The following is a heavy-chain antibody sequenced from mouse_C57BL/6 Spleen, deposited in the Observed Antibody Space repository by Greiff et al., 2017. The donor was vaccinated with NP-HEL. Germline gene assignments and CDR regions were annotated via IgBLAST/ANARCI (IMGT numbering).Heavy chain of an antibody. J-gene: IGHJ4*01. CDR3: ARGGPPRGAMDY. V-gene: IGHV1-18*01. CDR2: VNPNNGGT. Sequence: VQLQQSGPELVKPGASVKIPCKASGYTFTDYNMDWVKQSHGKSLEWIGDVNPNNGGTIYNQKFKGKATLTVDKYSSTAYMELRSLTSEDTAGYYCARGGPPRGAMDYWGQGTSVTVSS. CDR1: GYTFTDYN. D-gene: IGHD6-1*01.